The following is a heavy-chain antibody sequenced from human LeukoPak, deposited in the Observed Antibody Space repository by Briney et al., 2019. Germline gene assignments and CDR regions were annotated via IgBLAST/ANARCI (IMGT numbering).Heavy chain of an antibody. CDR1: GYTFTGCY. D-gene: IGHD5-18*01. CDR2: INPNSGGT. J-gene: IGHJ4*02. CDR3: ASVDSGYSYGYRDY. V-gene: IGHV1-2*02. Sequence: ASVKVSCKASGYTFTGCYMHWVRQAPGQGLEWMGWINPNSGGTNYAQKFQGRVTMTRDTSISTAYMELSRLRSDDTAVYYCASVDSGYSYGYRDYWGQGTLVTVSS.